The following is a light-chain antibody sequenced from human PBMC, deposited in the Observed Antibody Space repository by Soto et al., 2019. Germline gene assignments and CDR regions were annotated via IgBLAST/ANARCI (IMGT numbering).Light chain of an antibody. CDR2: EVS. CDR3: SSYTTSSNVV. CDR1: SSDVGGYNY. Sequence: QSVLTQPASASGSPGQSITISCTGTSSDVGGYNYVSWYQQHPGKAPKLMIYEVSNRPSGVSNRFSGSKSGNTASLTISGLQAEDEADYYCSSYTTSSNVVFGGGTKLTVL. J-gene: IGLJ2*01. V-gene: IGLV2-14*01.